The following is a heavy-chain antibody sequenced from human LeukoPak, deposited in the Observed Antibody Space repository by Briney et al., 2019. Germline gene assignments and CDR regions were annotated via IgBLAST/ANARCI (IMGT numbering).Heavy chain of an antibody. CDR1: GFTFDTYS. CDR2: ISHDGRTK. D-gene: IGHD5-12*01. Sequence: PGGSLRLSCAASGFTFDTYSFHWVRQAPGKGLEWVALISHDGRTKVYADAVKGRFTISRDDSKNTLSLQMSSLRPEDTSTYYCARDPSFSRGFNFVLSSWGQGTLVTVSS. J-gene: IGHJ5*02. CDR3: ARDPSFSRGFNFVLSS. V-gene: IGHV3-30*04.